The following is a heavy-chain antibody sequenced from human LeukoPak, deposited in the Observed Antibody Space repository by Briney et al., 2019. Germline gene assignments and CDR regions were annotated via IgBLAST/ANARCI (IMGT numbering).Heavy chain of an antibody. D-gene: IGHD6-19*01. CDR1: GYTFTSHG. Sequence: ASVKVSCKASGYTFTSHGVSWVRQAPGQGLEWMGWISPYNGHTKYAQKFQGRVTMTTDTSTTTAYMELRSLRSDDTALYYRARDPTNTSGRYAYFDYWGQGTLVTVSS. J-gene: IGHJ4*02. CDR2: ISPYNGHT. V-gene: IGHV1-18*01. CDR3: ARDPTNTSGRYAYFDY.